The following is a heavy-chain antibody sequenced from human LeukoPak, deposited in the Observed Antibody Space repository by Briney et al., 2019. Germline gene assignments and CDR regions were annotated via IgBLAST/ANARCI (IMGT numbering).Heavy chain of an antibody. V-gene: IGHV1-2*06. CDR3: ARDRITMVRGVSAFNY. D-gene: IGHD3-10*01. J-gene: IGHJ4*02. CDR1: GGTFSSYA. Sequence: ASVKVSCKASGGTFSSYAISWVRQAPGQGLEWMGRINPNSGGTNYAQKFQGRVTMTRDTSISTAYMELSRLRSDDTAVYYCARDRITMVRGVSAFNYWGQGTLVTVSS. CDR2: INPNSGGT.